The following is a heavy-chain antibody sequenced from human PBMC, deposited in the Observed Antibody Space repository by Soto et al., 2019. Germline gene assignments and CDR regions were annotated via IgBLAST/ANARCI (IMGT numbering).Heavy chain of an antibody. CDR2: ISYDGSNK. J-gene: IGHJ4*02. CDR1: GFTFSSYG. CDR3: ARPSTGGFDY. Sequence: GGSLRLSCAASGFTFSSYGMHWVRQAPGNGLEWVAVISYDGSNKYYADSVKGRFTISRDNSKNTLYLQMNSLRAEDTAVYYCARPSTGGFDYWGEGTLVTVS. D-gene: IGHD2-8*02. V-gene: IGHV3-30*03.